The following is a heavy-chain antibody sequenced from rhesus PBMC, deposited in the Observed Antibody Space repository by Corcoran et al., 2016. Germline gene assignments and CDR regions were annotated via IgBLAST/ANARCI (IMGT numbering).Heavy chain of an antibody. CDR3: ARGLSWNYRLDY. Sequence: QVQLQESGPGVVKPSETLSLTCAVSGYSISSGYDWSWIRQPQGKGLEWIGYIYGSSGTNKYNPSLKNRVTISKDTSKNQFSLKLSSVTAADTAVYYCARGLSWNYRLDYWGQGVLVTVSS. V-gene: IGHV4-76*01. CDR1: GYSISSGYD. CDR2: IYGSSGTN. J-gene: IGHJ4*01. D-gene: IGHD1-1*01.